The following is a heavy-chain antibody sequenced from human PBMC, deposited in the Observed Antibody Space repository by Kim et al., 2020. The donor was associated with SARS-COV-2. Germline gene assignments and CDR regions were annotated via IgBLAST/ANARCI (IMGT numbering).Heavy chain of an antibody. Sequence: GESLKISCKGSGYSFTTYWIGWVRQMPGKGLEWMGIIYPGDSDTKYNPSFQGQFTLSVDKSINTAYLQWSSLKASDTAIYYCAGQSGTYSTRPFDYWGQGTLVTVSS. J-gene: IGHJ4*02. CDR3: AGQSGTYSTRPFDY. D-gene: IGHD1-26*01. CDR2: IYPGDSDT. CDR1: GYSFTTYW. V-gene: IGHV5-51*01.